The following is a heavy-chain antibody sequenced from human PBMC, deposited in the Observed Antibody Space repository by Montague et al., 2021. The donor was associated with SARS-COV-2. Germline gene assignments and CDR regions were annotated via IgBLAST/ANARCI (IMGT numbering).Heavy chain of an antibody. Sequence: SETLSLTCTVSGDSISNSNWCTWVSQSPGGGLEWIGEIFRSGDSNYNPSLKSRVTMSVDMSRNQFSLSLSNVTAADTAIYYCVRGGTMTVVVFDYWGQGTLVTVSS. D-gene: IGHD3-22*01. CDR1: GDSISNSNW. V-gene: IGHV4-4*02. CDR2: IFRSGDS. J-gene: IGHJ4*02. CDR3: VRGGTMTVVVFDY.